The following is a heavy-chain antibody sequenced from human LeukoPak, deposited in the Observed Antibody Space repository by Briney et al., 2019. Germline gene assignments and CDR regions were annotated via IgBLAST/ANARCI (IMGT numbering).Heavy chain of an antibody. J-gene: IGHJ4*02. V-gene: IGHV4-59*08. D-gene: IGHD4-17*01. CDR1: GGSITDYY. Sequence: PSETLSLTCTVSGGSITDYYWSWIRQPPGKGLEWIGYIYYSGSTNYNPSLKSRVTISVDPSKNQFSLKLSSVTAADTAVYYCATYGENDYWGQGTLVAVSS. CDR3: ATYGENDY. CDR2: IYYSGST.